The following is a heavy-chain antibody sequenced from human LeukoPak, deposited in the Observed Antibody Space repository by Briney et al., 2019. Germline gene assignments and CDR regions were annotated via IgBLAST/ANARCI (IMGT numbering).Heavy chain of an antibody. Sequence: SVKVSCKASGGTFSSYAISWVRQAPGQGLEWMGGIIPIFGTANYAQKFQGRVTITADESTSTAYMELSSLRSEDTAVYYCARVEKWLRLMGGFDYWGQGTLVTVSS. D-gene: IGHD5-12*01. CDR1: GGTFSSYA. J-gene: IGHJ4*02. CDR3: ARVEKWLRLMGGFDY. CDR2: IIPIFGTA. V-gene: IGHV1-69*13.